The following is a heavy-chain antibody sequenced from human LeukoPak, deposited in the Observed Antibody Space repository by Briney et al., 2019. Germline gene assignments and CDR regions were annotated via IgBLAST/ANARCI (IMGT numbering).Heavy chain of an antibody. CDR1: RFTFSDFY. V-gene: IGHV3-11*01. CDR3: ARDPGSYRYFFDY. Sequence: GESLRLSCAASRFTFSDFYMSSFSDFYMSWIRQAPGKGLEWVSYISHSGTTTYYADSVTGRFPISRDNAMNSLYLQMNSLGAEDTAVYYSARDPGSYRYFFDYWGQGTLVTVSS. D-gene: IGHD3-16*02. J-gene: IGHJ4*02. CDR2: ISHSGTTT.